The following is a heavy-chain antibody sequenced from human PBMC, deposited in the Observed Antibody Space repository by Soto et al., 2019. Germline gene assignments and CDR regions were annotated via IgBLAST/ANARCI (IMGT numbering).Heavy chain of an antibody. D-gene: IGHD2-21*01. CDR2: ISYDGSVK. J-gene: IGHJ4*02. CDR1: GFTFSSYG. CDR3: AGEVASGY. V-gene: IGHV3-30*03. Sequence: QVQLVESRGDVVQPGRSLRLSCAASGFTFSSYGMHWVRQAPGKGLEWVAVISYDGSVKYYADSVKGRFTISRDNSKNTLYLQMNSLRAEDTAVYYCAGEVASGYWGQGTLVTVSS.